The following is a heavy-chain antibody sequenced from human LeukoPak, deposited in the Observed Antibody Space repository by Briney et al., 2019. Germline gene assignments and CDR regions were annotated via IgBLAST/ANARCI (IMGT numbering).Heavy chain of an antibody. J-gene: IGHJ1*01. CDR3: ARLKYYYDSSGYRAEYFQD. Sequence: SETLSLTCTVSGGSISSYYWSWIRQPPGKGLEWIGYIYYSGSTNYNPSLKSRVTISVYTSENQFSVKLSSVTAADTAVYYCARLKYYYDSSGYRAEYFQDWGQGTLVTASS. V-gene: IGHV4-59*01. D-gene: IGHD3-22*01. CDR1: GGSISSYY. CDR2: IYYSGST.